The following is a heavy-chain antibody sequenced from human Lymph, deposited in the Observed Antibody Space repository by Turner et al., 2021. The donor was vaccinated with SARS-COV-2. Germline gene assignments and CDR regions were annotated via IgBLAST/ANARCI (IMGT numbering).Heavy chain of an antibody. D-gene: IGHD1-1*01. Sequence: DVQMVETGGGLIQPASSLSLSCAASGFTVNSNYMTWVRQAPGKGLGWVCLIYSGGSTYYANSVKGRFTISSDNSKDTLYLQMNSLRAEDTAIYYCARDLQHYGMDVWGQGTTVTVSS. CDR3: ARDLQHYGMDV. CDR2: IYSGGST. J-gene: IGHJ6*02. V-gene: IGHV3-53*02. CDR1: GFTVNSNY.